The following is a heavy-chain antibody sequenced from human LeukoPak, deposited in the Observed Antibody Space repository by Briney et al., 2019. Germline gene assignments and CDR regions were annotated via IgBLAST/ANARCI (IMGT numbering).Heavy chain of an antibody. J-gene: IGHJ5*02. D-gene: IGHD6-13*01. V-gene: IGHV4-59*01. CDR1: GGSISSYY. CDR2: IYYSGST. CDR3: ARAVAALWFDP. Sequence: PSETLSLTCTVSGGSISSYYWSWIRQPPGKGLEWIGYIYYSGSTNYNPSLKSRVTISVDTSKNQFSLKLSSVTAADTVVYYCARAVAALWFDPWGQGTLVTVSS.